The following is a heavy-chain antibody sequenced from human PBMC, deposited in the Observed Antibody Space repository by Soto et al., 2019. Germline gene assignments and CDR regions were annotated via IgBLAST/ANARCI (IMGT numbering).Heavy chain of an antibody. J-gene: IGHJ6*02. Sequence: EVQLVESGGDLVQPGGSLRLSCAASGLTFSSHWMHWVRQAPGKGLVWVSHISGDGSTTRYADSVKGRFTISRDNAKNTLYLQMNSLRAEDTAVYYCAIYSGVWGQGTTVTVSS. D-gene: IGHD2-15*01. V-gene: IGHV3-74*01. CDR2: ISGDGSTT. CDR1: GLTFSSHW. CDR3: AIYSGV.